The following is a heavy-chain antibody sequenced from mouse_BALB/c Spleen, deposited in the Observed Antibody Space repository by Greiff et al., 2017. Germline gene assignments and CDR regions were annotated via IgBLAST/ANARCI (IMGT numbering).Heavy chain of an antibody. D-gene: IGHD2-2*01. CDR2: IRNKANGYTT. CDR1: GFTFTDYY. J-gene: IGHJ4*01. CDR3: ARDGYDDAMDY. V-gene: IGHV7-3*02. Sequence: EVKLQESGGGLVQPGGSLRLSCATSGFTFTDYYMSWVRQPPGKALEWLGFIRNKANGYTTEYSASVKGRFTISRDNSQSILYLQMNTLRAEDSATYYCARDGYDDAMDYWGQGTSVTVSS.